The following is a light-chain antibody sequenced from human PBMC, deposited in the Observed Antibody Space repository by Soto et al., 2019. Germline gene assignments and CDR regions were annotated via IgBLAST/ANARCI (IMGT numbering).Light chain of an antibody. V-gene: IGLV2-11*01. Sequence: QSALTQPRSVSGSPGQSVTISCTETSSYVGGYNYVSWYQQHPGKAPKLMIYDVSKRPSGVPDRFSGSKSGNTASLTISGLQAEDEADYYCCPYAGSYTFVFGTGTKVTVL. CDR3: CPYAGSYTFV. J-gene: IGLJ1*01. CDR2: DVS. CDR1: SSYVGGYNY.